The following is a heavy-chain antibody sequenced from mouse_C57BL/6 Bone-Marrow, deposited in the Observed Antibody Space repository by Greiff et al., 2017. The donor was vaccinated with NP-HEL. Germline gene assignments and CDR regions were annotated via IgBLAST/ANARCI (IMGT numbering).Heavy chain of an antibody. D-gene: IGHD1-1*01. CDR3: ARLLRYFDY. V-gene: IGHV7-3*01. J-gene: IGHJ2*01. CDR2: IRNKANGYTT. Sequence: EVKVVESGGGLVQPGGSLSLSCAASGFTFTDYYMSWVRQPPGKALEWLGFIRNKANGYTTEHSASVKGRFTISRDNSQSILYLQMNALRAEDSATYYCARLLRYFDYWGQGTTLTVSS. CDR1: GFTFTDYY.